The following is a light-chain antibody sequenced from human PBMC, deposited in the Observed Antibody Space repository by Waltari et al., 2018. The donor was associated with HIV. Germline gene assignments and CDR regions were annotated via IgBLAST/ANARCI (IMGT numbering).Light chain of an antibody. V-gene: IGLV1-47*01. J-gene: IGLJ3*02. CDR2: RNN. Sequence: QSVLTQPPSASGTPGQRVTVSGSGSSSTIGSNYVYWYQQLPGTAPKLLISRNNQRPSGVPDRFSGSKSGTSASLAISGLRSEDEADYYCAAWDDSLSGRVFGGGTKLTVL. CDR3: AAWDDSLSGRV. CDR1: SSTIGSNY.